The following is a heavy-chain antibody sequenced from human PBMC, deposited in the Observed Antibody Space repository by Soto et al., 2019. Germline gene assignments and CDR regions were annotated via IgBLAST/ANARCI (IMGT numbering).Heavy chain of an antibody. D-gene: IGHD5-18*01. J-gene: IGHJ6*02. CDR2: IIPVFGTV. V-gene: IGHV1-69*01. Sequence: QVQLVQSGAEVKKPGSSVKVSCKASGGTLSSYVIRWVRQAPGQGLEWMGGIIPVFGTVNYAQKFQGRVTITADESTTTAYMELRSLRSEDAAVYYCARAQRIQLWASGMDVWGHGTTVTVSS. CDR1: GGTLSSYV. CDR3: ARAQRIQLWASGMDV.